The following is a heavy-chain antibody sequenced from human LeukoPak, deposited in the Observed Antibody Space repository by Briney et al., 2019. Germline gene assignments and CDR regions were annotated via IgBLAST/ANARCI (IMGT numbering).Heavy chain of an antibody. CDR2: IDPSGGGT. J-gene: IGHJ4*02. V-gene: IGHV1-46*01. CDR1: GYTFTSYY. CDR3: ARDLDGDYYFDY. D-gene: IGHD4-17*01. Sequence: ASVKVSCKASGYTFTSYYMHWVRQAPGQGLEWMGIIDPSGGGTSYAQKFQGRVTITADESTSTAYMELSSLRSEDTAVYYCARDLDGDYYFDYWGQGTLVTVSS.